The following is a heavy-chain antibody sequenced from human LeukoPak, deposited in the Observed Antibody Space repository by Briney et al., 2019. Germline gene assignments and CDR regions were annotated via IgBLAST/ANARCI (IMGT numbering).Heavy chain of an antibody. Sequence: GASVKVSCKASGYTFTSYDINWVRQATGQGLEWMGWMNPSSGNSGLALKFQGRLTITRNPSINTASMELRSLRSEDTAIYYCARGFDLSIPHRGLDVWGNGTTVIVSS. CDR3: ARGFDLSIPHRGLDV. CDR2: MNPSSGNS. V-gene: IGHV1-8*01. J-gene: IGHJ6*04. CDR1: GYTFTSYD. D-gene: IGHD2-21*01.